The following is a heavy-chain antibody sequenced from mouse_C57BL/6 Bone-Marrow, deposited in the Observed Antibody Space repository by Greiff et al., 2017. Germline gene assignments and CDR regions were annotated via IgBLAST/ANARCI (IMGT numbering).Heavy chain of an antibody. Sequence: VQLQQSGAELVKPGASVTLSCKASGYTFTSYCMHWVKQRPGRGLEWIGRIDPNSGGTKYNEKFKSKATLTVDTPSSTAYLQLSSLTSEDSAVKNCASPTIVARYWYFDVWGTGTTVTVSS. V-gene: IGHV1-72*01. CDR1: GYTFTSYC. J-gene: IGHJ1*03. CDR2: IDPNSGGT. CDR3: ASPTIVARYWYFDV. D-gene: IGHD1-1*01.